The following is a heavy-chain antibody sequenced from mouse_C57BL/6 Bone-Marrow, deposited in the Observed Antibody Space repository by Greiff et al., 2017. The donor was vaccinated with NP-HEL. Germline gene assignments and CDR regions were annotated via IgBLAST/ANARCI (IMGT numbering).Heavy chain of an antibody. Sequence: VQLQQSGPELVKPGASVKIPCKASGYTFTDYNMDWVKQSHGKSLEWIGDINPNNGGTIYNQKFKGKATLTVDKSSSTAYMELRSLTSEDTAVYYCARTMVTSYYYAMDYWGQGTSVTVSS. V-gene: IGHV1-18*01. CDR1: GYTFTDYN. CDR2: INPNNGGT. D-gene: IGHD2-2*01. CDR3: ARTMVTSYYYAMDY. J-gene: IGHJ4*01.